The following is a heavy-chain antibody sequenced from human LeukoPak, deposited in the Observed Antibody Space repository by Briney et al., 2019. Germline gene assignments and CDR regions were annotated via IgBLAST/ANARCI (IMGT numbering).Heavy chain of an antibody. D-gene: IGHD3-9*01. CDR2: ISGRDDST. V-gene: IGHV3-23*01. J-gene: IGHJ4*02. CDR1: GFTVSNYA. Sequence: GASLRLSCAASGFTVSNYAMYWVRQAPGKGLEWVSAISGRDDSTYYADSVKGRFTISRDTSTNTLFLQMNSLRAEDTAVYYCAKWGDYDILTGYYDPDYWGQGTLVTVSS. CDR3: AKWGDYDILTGYYDPDY.